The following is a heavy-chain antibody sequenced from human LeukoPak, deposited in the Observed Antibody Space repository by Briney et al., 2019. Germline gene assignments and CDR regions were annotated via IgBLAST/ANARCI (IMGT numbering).Heavy chain of an antibody. J-gene: IGHJ4*02. Sequence: SETLSLTCTVSGGSISNYYWNWIRQPPREGLEWSGYIDYTGSTYSNSSLKSRVTMSVDTSKNQLSLKLNSVTAADTAVYYCARAGYSYGTGYYFDYWGQGTLVTVSS. CDR1: GGSISNYY. V-gene: IGHV4-59*01. CDR3: ARAGYSYGTGYYFDY. D-gene: IGHD5-18*01. CDR2: IDYTGST.